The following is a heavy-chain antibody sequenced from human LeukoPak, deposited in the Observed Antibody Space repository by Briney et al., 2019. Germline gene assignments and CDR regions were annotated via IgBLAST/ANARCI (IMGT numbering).Heavy chain of an antibody. CDR2: INAKSGDT. CDR1: GGTFSSYV. V-gene: IGHV1-2*06. CDR3: ARDELYNGYYSVKYHYNGMDV. D-gene: IGHD3-3*01. Sequence: ASVKVSCKASGGTFSSYVISWVRQAPGQGLEWMGRINAKSGDTNAAQRFQGRVTMTRVTSITTAYLELSRLRSDDTAVYYCARDELYNGYYSVKYHYNGMDVWGQGTTVTVSS. J-gene: IGHJ6*02.